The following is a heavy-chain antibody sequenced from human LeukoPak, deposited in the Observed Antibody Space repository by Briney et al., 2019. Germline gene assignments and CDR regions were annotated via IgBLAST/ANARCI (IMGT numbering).Heavy chain of an antibody. J-gene: IGHJ6*02. CDR3: ARYCSGGSCRDYYYGMDV. CDR2: IDPSDSYT. CDR1: GYSFTSYC. V-gene: IGHV5-10-1*01. Sequence: GESLKISCKGSGYSFTSYCISWVRQMPGKGLEWMGRIDPSDSYTNYSPSFQGHVTISADKSISTAYLQWSSLKASDTAMYYCARYCSGGSCRDYYYGMDVWGQGTTVTVSS. D-gene: IGHD2-15*01.